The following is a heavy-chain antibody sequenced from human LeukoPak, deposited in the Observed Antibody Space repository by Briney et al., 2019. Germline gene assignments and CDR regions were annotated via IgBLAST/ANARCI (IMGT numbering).Heavy chain of an antibody. V-gene: IGHV4-59*11. D-gene: IGHD3-10*01. CDR3: ARVGAGEYYYYYMDV. J-gene: IGHJ6*03. CDR1: GGSISSHY. Sequence: PSETLSLTCSVCGGSISSHYWSWIRQPPGKGLEWMGYIYYSGSTNYNPSLKSRVTISVDTSKNQFSLKLSSVTAADTAVYYCARVGAGEYYYYYMDVWGKGTTVTVSS. CDR2: IYYSGST.